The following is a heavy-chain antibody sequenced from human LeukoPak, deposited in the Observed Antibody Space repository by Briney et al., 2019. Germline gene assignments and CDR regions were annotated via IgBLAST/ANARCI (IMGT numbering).Heavy chain of an antibody. CDR1: GFTFSSYA. D-gene: IGHD6-19*01. J-gene: IGHJ4*02. V-gene: IGHV3-23*01. CDR3: AKDVAVAGFDY. Sequence: GGSLRLSCAASGFTFSSYAMSWVRQAPGKGLEWVSGISGIGGRTYYADSVKGRFSISRDNSKNTLYLQMNSLRAEDTALYYCAKDVAVAGFDYWGQGTLVTVSS. CDR2: ISGIGGRT.